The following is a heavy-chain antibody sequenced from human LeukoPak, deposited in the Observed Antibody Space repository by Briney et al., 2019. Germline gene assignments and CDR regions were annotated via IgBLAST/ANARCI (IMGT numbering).Heavy chain of an antibody. D-gene: IGHD1-26*01. Sequence: SVKVSCKASGGTFSSYAISWVRQAPGQGLEWMGGIIPIFGTADYAQKFQGRVTITADESTTIAYMELRSLRSADTAIYYCARGGVGALYYFDYWGQGTLVTVSS. CDR2: IIPIFGTA. CDR1: GGTFSSYA. CDR3: ARGGVGALYYFDY. V-gene: IGHV1-69*13. J-gene: IGHJ4*02.